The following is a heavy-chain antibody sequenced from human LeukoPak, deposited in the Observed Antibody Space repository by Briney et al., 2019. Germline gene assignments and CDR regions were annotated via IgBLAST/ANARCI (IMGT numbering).Heavy chain of an antibody. V-gene: IGHV3-23*01. J-gene: IGHJ4*02. CDR1: GFAFSRND. Sequence: GGSLRLSCAASGFAFSRNDTSWVRQAPGKGLEWVSSIGGSGTRTYYADSVKGRFTISRDNSKNTLYLQMNSLRAEDTAVYYRAKREGYGSIDYWGQGTLVTVSS. D-gene: IGHD3-16*01. CDR3: AKREGYGSIDY. CDR2: IGGSGTRT.